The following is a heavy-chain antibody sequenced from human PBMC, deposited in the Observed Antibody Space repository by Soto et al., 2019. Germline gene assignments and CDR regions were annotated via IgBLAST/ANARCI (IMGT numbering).Heavy chain of an antibody. Sequence: EVQLVESGGGLVQPGGSLRLSCAASGFTFSTYWMSWFRQAPGKGLEWVANIKQDGSDKYYVDSVKGRFTISRDNAKNSLYLQMNGLRAEDTAVYYCARVKSLAGHYWGQGTLVTVSS. J-gene: IGHJ4*02. CDR1: GFTFSTYW. V-gene: IGHV3-7*05. D-gene: IGHD2-15*01. CDR3: ARVKSLAGHY. CDR2: IKQDGSDK.